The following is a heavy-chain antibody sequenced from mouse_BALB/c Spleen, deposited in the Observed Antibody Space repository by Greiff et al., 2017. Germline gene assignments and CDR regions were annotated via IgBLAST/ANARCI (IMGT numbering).Heavy chain of an antibody. CDR3: ETGGDGYEAWFAY. D-gene: IGHD2-2*01. Sequence: QVQLQQSGAELVKPGASVKLSCKTSGYTFTSYWIQWVKQRPGQGLGWIGEILPGTGTTYYNEKFKGKATLPIDTSPSTAYMQLSSLTSEDSAVYFCETGGDGYEAWFAYWGQGTLVTVSA. V-gene: IGHV1S132*01. CDR2: ILPGTGTT. CDR1: GYTFTSYW. J-gene: IGHJ3*01.